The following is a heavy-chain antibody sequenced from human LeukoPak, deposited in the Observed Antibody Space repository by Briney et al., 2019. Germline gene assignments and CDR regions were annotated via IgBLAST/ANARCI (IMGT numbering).Heavy chain of an antibody. J-gene: IGHJ4*02. V-gene: IGHV1-3*01. CDR2: INVGNGNT. CDR3: ARDNRLAVAGSYYFDY. D-gene: IGHD6-19*01. CDR1: GYTFTSYA. Sequence: GASVKVSCKASGYTFTSYAMHWVRQAPGQRLEWMGWINVGNGNTKYSQKFQGRVTITRDTSASTAYVELSSLRSEDTAVYYCARDNRLAVAGSYYFDYWGQGTLVTVSS.